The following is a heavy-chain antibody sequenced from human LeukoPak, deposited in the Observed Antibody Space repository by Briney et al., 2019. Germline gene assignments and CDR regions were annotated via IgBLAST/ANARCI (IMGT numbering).Heavy chain of an antibody. CDR3: ARDRDYDSSGYYFGFDY. Sequence: SETLSLTCTVSGGSISSSSYYWGWIRQPPGKGLEWIGSIYYSGSTYYNPSLKSRVTISVDTSKNQFSLKLSSVTAADTAVYYCARDRDYDSSGYYFGFDYWGQGTLVTVSS. D-gene: IGHD3-22*01. CDR2: IYYSGST. J-gene: IGHJ4*02. CDR1: GGSISSSSYY. V-gene: IGHV4-39*07.